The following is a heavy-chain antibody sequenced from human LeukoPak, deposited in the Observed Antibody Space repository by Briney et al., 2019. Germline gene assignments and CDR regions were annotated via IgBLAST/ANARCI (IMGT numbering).Heavy chain of an antibody. CDR3: ARDLKQWPVRGWFDP. J-gene: IGHJ5*02. D-gene: IGHD6-19*01. V-gene: IGHV4-39*07. CDR2: IYYSGST. CDR1: GGSISSSSYY. Sequence: SETLSLTCTVSGGSISSSSYYWGWIRQPPGKGLEWIGSIYYSGSTYYNPSLKSRVTIPVDTSKNQFSLKLSSVTAADTAVYYCARDLKQWPVRGWFDPWGQGTLVTVSS.